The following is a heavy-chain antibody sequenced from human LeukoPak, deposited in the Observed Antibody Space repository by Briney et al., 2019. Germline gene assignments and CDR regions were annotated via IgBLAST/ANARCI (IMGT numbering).Heavy chain of an antibody. V-gene: IGHV1-18*01. CDR1: GYTFTSYG. CDR3: ARDPGMVTTPYYYGMDV. CDR2: ISAYNGNI. D-gene: IGHD4-23*01. Sequence: ASVKVSCKASGYTFTSYGISWVRQAPGQGLEWMGWISAYNGNINYAQKLQGRVTMTTDTSTSTAYMELRSLRSDDTAVYYCARDPGMVTTPYYYGMDVWGQGTTVTVSS. J-gene: IGHJ6*02.